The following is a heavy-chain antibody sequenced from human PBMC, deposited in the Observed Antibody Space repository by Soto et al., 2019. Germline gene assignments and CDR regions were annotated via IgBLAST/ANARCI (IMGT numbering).Heavy chain of an antibody. CDR1: GFTFSSYA. J-gene: IGHJ4*02. D-gene: IGHD3-22*01. V-gene: IGHV3-30-3*01. CDR2: ISYDGSNK. Sequence: GGSLRLSCAASGFTFSSYAMHWVRQAPGKGLEWVAVISYDGSNKYYADSVKGRFTISRDNSKNTLYLQMNSLRAEDTAVYYCARDNSPSHSSGYSGMDYWGQGTLVTVSS. CDR3: ARDNSPSHSSGYSGMDY.